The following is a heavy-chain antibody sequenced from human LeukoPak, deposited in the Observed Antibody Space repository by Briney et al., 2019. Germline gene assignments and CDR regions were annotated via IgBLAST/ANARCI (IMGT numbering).Heavy chain of an antibody. V-gene: IGHV3-30*18. D-gene: IGHD4-23*01. CDR2: ISYAGSNK. J-gene: IGHJ6*02. CDR1: GFTLSSYG. CDR3: AKDSLRWSYFYYGMDV. Sequence: SGVSLRLSCAASGFTLSSYGMHWVRQAPGKGLEWVADISYAGSNKYYVDSVKGRFTISRDNSKNTLYLQMISLRAEDTAVYYCAKDSLRWSYFYYGMDVWGQGTTVTVSS.